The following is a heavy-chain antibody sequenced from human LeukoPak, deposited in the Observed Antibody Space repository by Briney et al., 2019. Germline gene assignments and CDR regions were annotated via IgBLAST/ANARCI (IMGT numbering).Heavy chain of an antibody. V-gene: IGHV3-53*01. CDR2: IYSGGST. CDR1: GFTVSSNY. CDR3: ARSLIVPAAINSGAFDI. D-gene: IGHD2-2*02. Sequence: GGFLRLSCAASGFTVSSNYMSWVRQAPGKGLEWVSVIYSGGSTYYADSVKGRFTISRDNSKNTLYLQMNSLRAEGTAVYYCARSLIVPAAINSGAFDIWGQGTMVTVSS. J-gene: IGHJ3*02.